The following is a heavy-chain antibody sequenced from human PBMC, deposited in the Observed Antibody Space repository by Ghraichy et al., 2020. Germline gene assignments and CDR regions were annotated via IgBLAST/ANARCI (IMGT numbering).Heavy chain of an antibody. CDR1: GYTFTDYD. J-gene: IGHJ4*02. CDR3: ARDRSGSYEF. V-gene: IGHV1-2*02. CDR2: INPNSGGT. Sequence: ASVKVSCKASGYTFTDYDMHWVRQAPGQGLEWMGLINPNSGGTNYAQKFQGRVTVTRDTSISTAYMELSRLRSDDTAVYYCARDRSGSYEFWGQGTLVTVSS. D-gene: IGHD1-26*01.